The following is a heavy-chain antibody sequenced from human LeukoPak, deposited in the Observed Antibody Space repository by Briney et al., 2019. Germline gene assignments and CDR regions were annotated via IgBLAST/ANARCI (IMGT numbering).Heavy chain of an antibody. CDR1: GVSVSDGRYY. J-gene: IGHJ3*02. D-gene: IGHD2-2*01. Sequence: PSETLSLTCSVSGVSVSDGRYYWTWIRQHPGKGLEWIGYEYYSGSAKYNPSLKSRLTISIDTSKNQFSLQLSSVTAADTATYYCATPYCSSISCLDVFNMWGQGTRVTVSS. CDR3: ATPYCSSISCLDVFNM. CDR2: EYYSGSA. V-gene: IGHV4-31*03.